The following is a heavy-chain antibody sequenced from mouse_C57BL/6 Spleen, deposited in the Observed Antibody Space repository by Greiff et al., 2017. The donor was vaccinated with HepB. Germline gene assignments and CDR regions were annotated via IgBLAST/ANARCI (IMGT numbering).Heavy chain of an antibody. CDR3: ARGDYYGSSYGY. Sequence: QVQLKESGAELVKPGASVKISCKASGYAFSSYWMNWVKQRPGKGLEWIGQIYPGDGDTNYNGKFKGKATLTADKSSSTAYMQLSSLTSEDSAVYFCARGDYYGSSYGYWGQGTTLTVSS. D-gene: IGHD1-1*01. CDR2: IYPGDGDT. J-gene: IGHJ2*01. V-gene: IGHV1-80*01. CDR1: GYAFSSYW.